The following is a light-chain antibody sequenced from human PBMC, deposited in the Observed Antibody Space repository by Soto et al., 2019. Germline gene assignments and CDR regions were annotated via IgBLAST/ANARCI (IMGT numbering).Light chain of an antibody. CDR2: DAS. CDR1: QDISNS. CDR3: QQYDNPPPT. V-gene: IGKV1-33*01. Sequence: DNQMTQSPSSLSASVGDRVTITCQASQDISNSLNWYQQKPGKAPKLLIYDASRLDTGVPSRFSGSGLGTDFTFTISSLQPEDFATYFCQQYDNPPPTFGGGTRVDI. J-gene: IGKJ4*01.